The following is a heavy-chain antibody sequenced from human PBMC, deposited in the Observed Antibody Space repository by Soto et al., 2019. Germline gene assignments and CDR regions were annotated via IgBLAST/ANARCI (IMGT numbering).Heavy chain of an antibody. CDR2: ISAYNGNT. V-gene: IGHV1-18*01. J-gene: IGHJ4*02. D-gene: IGHD5-12*01. CDR3: ARDRIGYSGYDSDY. CDR1: GYTFTSYG. Sequence: ASVKVSCKASGYTFTSYGISWVRQAPGQGLEWMGWISAYNGNTNYAQKLQGRVTMTTDTSTSTAYMELRSLRSDDTAVYHCARDRIGYSGYDSDYWGQGTLVTVSS.